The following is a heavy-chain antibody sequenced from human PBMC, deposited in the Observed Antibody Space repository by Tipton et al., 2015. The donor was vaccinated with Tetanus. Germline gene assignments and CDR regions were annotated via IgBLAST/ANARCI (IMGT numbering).Heavy chain of an antibody. CDR1: GGSFSGYY. J-gene: IGHJ4*02. D-gene: IGHD6-19*01. V-gene: IGHV4-59*01. Sequence: TLSLTCAVYGGSFSGYYWSWIRQPPGKGLEWIGYIYYSGSTNYNPSLKSRVTISVDTSKNQFSLKLSSVTAADTAVYYCARAVGSYSSGWYVGDHFDYWGQGTLVTVSS. CDR2: IYYSGST. CDR3: ARAVGSYSSGWYVGDHFDY.